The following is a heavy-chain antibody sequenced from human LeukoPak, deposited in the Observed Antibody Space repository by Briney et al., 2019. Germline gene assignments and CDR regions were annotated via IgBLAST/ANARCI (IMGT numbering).Heavy chain of an antibody. V-gene: IGHV3-30-3*01. CDR2: ISYDGSNK. CDR3: ARDFTREWSFDY. CDR1: GFTFSSYA. Sequence: PGGSLRLSCAASGFTFSSYAMRWVRQAPGKGLEWVAVISYDGSNKYYADSVKGRFTISRDNSKNTLYLQMNSLRAEDTAVYYCARDFTREWSFDYWGQGTLVTVSS. J-gene: IGHJ4*02. D-gene: IGHD3-3*01.